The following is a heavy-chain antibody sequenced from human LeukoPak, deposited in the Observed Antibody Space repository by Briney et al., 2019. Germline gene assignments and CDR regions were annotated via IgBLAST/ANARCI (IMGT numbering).Heavy chain of an antibody. V-gene: IGHV4-34*01. Sequence: SETLSLTCAVSVGSFSASSWSWIRQPPGRGLEWIGEVNHSGSTNYNPSLRSRVTISVDTSNNQFSLKLTSVTAADTAMYYCARSKAMIVALFDYWGQGTLVTVSS. CDR3: ARSKAMIVALFDY. D-gene: IGHD3-22*01. CDR1: VGSFSASS. CDR2: VNHSGST. J-gene: IGHJ4*02.